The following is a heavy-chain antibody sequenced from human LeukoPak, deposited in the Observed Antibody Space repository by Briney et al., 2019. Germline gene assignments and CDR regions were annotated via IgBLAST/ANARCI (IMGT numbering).Heavy chain of an antibody. CDR2: ISSSSSYI. Sequence: PGGSLRLSCAASGFTFSSYSMNWIRQAPGKGLEWVSSISSSSSYIYYADSVKGRFTISRDNSKNTLYLQMNSLRAEDMAVYYCAKDRADYWGQGTLVTVSS. J-gene: IGHJ4*02. CDR3: AKDRADY. CDR1: GFTFSSYS. V-gene: IGHV3-21*01.